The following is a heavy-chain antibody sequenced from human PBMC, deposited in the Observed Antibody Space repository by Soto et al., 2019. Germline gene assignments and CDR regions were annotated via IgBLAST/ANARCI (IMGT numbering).Heavy chain of an antibody. CDR3: ARGLPWVITTYYYYYMDV. V-gene: IGHV3-21*01. Sequence: GGSLRLSCAASGFTFSSYSMNWVRQAPGKGLEWVSSISSSSSSYIYYADSVKGRFTISRDNAKNSLYLQMNSLRAEDTAVYYCARGLPWVITTYYYYYMDVWGKGTTVTVSS. J-gene: IGHJ6*03. D-gene: IGHD2-21*01. CDR1: GFTFSSYS. CDR2: ISSSSSSYI.